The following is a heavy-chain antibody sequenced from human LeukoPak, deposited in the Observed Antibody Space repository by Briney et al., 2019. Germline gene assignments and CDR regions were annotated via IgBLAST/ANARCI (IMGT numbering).Heavy chain of an antibody. J-gene: IGHJ6*03. D-gene: IGHD6-13*01. CDR3: ARRIIAAAAPYMDV. Sequence: PSETLSLTCTVSGGSISSYYWSWIRQPPGKGLEWIGYIYYSGSTNYNPSLKSRVTISVDTSKNQFSLKPSSVTAADTAVYYCARRIIAAAAPYMDVWGKGTTVTVSS. CDR2: IYYSGST. V-gene: IGHV4-59*08. CDR1: GGSISSYY.